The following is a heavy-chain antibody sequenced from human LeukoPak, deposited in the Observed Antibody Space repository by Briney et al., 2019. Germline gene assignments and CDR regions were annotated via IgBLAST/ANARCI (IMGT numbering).Heavy chain of an antibody. V-gene: IGHV3-23*01. Sequence: PGGSPRLSCAASGFTFSSYAMSWVRQAPGKGLEWVSAISGSGGSTYYADSVKGRFTISRDNSKNTLYLQMNSLRAEDTALYYCAKGGSGSGTNYFDYWGQGTLVTVSS. D-gene: IGHD3-10*01. CDR2: ISGSGGST. CDR3: AKGGSGSGTNYFDY. CDR1: GFTFSSYA. J-gene: IGHJ4*02.